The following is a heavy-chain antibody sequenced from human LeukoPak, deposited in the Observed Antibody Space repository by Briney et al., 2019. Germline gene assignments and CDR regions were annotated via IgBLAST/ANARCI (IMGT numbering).Heavy chain of an antibody. V-gene: IGHV4-59*11. Sequence: SETLSLTCSVSGGSIDGHYWSWIRLPPGKGLEWIGFVYYSGSISYNPSLKSRVTISADTSNNQFSLKLDSVTAADTAVYYCARLSRVAVAGSYGYHSMDVWGRGTTVTVSS. CDR2: VYYSGSI. CDR3: ARLSRVAVAGSYGYHSMDV. CDR1: GGSIDGHY. J-gene: IGHJ6*02. D-gene: IGHD6-19*01.